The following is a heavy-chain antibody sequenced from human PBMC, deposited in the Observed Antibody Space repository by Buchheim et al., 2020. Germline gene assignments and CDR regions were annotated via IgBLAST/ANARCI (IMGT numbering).Heavy chain of an antibody. J-gene: IGHJ6*02. V-gene: IGHV3-33*01. Sequence: QVQLVESGGGVVQPGRSLRLSCAASGFTFSSYGMHWVRQAPGKGLEWVAVIWYDGSNKYYADSVKGRFTISRDNSKNTLYLQMNSLRAEDTAVYYCAGWGVAGTPPYYYYSMDVWGQGTT. CDR2: IWYDGSNK. CDR1: GFTFSSYG. D-gene: IGHD6-19*01. CDR3: AGWGVAGTPPYYYYSMDV.